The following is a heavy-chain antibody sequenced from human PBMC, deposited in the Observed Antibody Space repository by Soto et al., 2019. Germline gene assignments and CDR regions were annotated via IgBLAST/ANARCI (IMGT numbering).Heavy chain of an antibody. V-gene: IGHV3-23*01. CDR2: ISGSGGSS. J-gene: IGHJ6*02. Sequence: GGSLRLSCAASGFAFSTYAMTWVRQAPGKGLEWVSVISGSGGSSYYAASVKGRFTISRDNSKNTLFLQMNGLRAEDTAVYYCAKVAKRAAAGRYEYYKYGMDVWGQGTTVTVSS. CDR3: AKVAKRAAAGRYEYYKYGMDV. CDR1: GFAFSTYA. D-gene: IGHD6-13*01.